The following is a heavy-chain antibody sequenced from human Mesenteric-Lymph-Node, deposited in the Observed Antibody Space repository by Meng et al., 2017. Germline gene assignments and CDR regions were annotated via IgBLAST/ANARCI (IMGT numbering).Heavy chain of an antibody. V-gene: IGHV1-46*01. Sequence: ASVKVSCKASGYTFTSYYMHWVRQAPGQGLEWMGIINPSGGSTGYAQKFQGRVTMTRDTSTSTVYMELSSLRSEDTAVYYCARVSCSSTSCYRFFGWFDPWGQGTLVTVSS. CDR3: ARVSCSSTSCYRFFGWFDP. D-gene: IGHD2-2*01. CDR2: INPSGGST. J-gene: IGHJ5*02. CDR1: GYTFTSYY.